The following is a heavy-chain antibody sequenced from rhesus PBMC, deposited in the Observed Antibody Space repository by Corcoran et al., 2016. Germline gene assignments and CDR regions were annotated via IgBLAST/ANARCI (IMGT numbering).Heavy chain of an antibody. Sequence: QVQLQESGPGLVKPSETLSLTCTVSGGSISGNFWNWTRQPPGKGLEWIGNIYGDGTTFNSTPSLKLRVTLSADTSNNQVSLKLSSVTAADTAVYYCATRSGNSDYYGLDSWGQGVVVTVSS. CDR3: ATRSGNSDYYGLDS. V-gene: IGHV4S11*01. D-gene: IGHD1-44*01. CDR1: GGSISGNF. CDR2: IYGDGTTF. J-gene: IGHJ6*01.